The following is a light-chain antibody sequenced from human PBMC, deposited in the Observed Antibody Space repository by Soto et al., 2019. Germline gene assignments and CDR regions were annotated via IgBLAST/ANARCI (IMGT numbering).Light chain of an antibody. CDR3: QQYGSSPYN. CDR1: QSVSSTY. J-gene: IGKJ2*01. CDR2: GAS. Sequence: EIVLTQSPGTLSLSPGERATLSCRASQSVSSTYLAWYQHKPGQAPRLLIYGASSRATGIPDRFSGSGSGTDFTLTISRLEPEDFAVYYCQQYGSSPYNFGHGTKLEIK. V-gene: IGKV3-20*01.